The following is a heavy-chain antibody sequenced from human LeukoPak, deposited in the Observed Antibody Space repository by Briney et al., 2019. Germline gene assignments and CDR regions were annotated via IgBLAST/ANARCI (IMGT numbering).Heavy chain of an antibody. CDR2: IRYDGSNK. CDR1: GFTFSSYG. D-gene: IGHD5-18*01. J-gene: IGHJ4*02. V-gene: IGHV3-30*02. Sequence: PGGSLRLSCAASGFTFSSYGMHWVRQAPGKGLEWVAFIRYDGSNKYYADSVKGRFTISRDNSKNTLYLQMNSLRAEDTAVYYCAKDRERWGGYSYGLPFDYWGQGILVTVSS. CDR3: AKDRERWGGYSYGLPFDY.